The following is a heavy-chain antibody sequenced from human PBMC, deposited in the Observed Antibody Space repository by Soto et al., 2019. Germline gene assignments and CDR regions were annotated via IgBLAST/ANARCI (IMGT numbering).Heavy chain of an antibody. CDR1: GFTFSTYA. J-gene: IGHJ4*02. CDR2: ISDSGST. V-gene: IGHV3-23*01. Sequence: EVQLLESGGGLAQPGGSLRLSCAASGFTFSTYAMSWVRQAAGKGLEWVSTISDSGSTYYADSVKGRFTISSDISKNTLYEEMHSLRSDATAVYYCAKNKGGRDCRRASCLYSFDYWGQGTLVTVSS. D-gene: IGHD2-15*01. CDR3: AKNKGGRDCRRASCLYSFDY.